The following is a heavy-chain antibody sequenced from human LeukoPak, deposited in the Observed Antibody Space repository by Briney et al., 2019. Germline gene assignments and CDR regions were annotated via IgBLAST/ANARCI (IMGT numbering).Heavy chain of an antibody. Sequence: ETLSLTCAVYGGSFSGYYWSWVRQAPGKGLDWVANIKQDGSEKYYVDSVKGRFTLSRDNAKNSLYLQMDSLRAEDTAVYYCARMAGGLWDYWGQGTLVTVSS. V-gene: IGHV3-7*05. CDR1: GGSFSGYY. D-gene: IGHD3-10*01. CDR3: ARMAGGLWDY. CDR2: IKQDGSEK. J-gene: IGHJ4*02.